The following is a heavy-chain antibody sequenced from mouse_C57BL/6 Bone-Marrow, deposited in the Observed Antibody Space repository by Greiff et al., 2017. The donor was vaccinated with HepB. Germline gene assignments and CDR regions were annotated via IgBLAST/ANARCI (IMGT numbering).Heavy chain of an antibody. J-gene: IGHJ1*03. CDR2: IYPGDGDT. Sequence: VKLMESGAELVKPGASVKISCKASGYAFSSYWMNWVKQRPGKGLEWIGQIYPGDGDTNYNGKFKGKATLTADKSSSTAYMQLSSLTSEDSAVYFCAKLFGNWYFDVWGTGTTVTVSS. D-gene: IGHD1-3*01. CDR1: GYAFSSYW. V-gene: IGHV1-80*01. CDR3: AKLFGNWYFDV.